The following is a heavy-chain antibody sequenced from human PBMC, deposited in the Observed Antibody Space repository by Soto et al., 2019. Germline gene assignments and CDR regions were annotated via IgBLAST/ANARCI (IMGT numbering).Heavy chain of an antibody. Sequence: GXSVKVSCKASGGTFSSYAISWVRQAPGQGLEWMGGIIPIFGTANYAQKFQGRVTITADESTSTAYMELSSLRSEDTAVYYCARDPRQYNWFDPWGQGTLVTVSS. CDR1: GGTFSSYA. J-gene: IGHJ5*02. CDR3: ARDPRQYNWFDP. D-gene: IGHD4-4*01. CDR2: IIPIFGTA. V-gene: IGHV1-69*01.